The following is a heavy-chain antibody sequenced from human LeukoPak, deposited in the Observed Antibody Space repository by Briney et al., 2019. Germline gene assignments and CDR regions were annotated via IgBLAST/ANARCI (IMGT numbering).Heavy chain of an antibody. Sequence: SETLSLTCSVSGGSISSGANYWSWIRQRPGKGLEWIGYIHYSGNAYYNPSLKSRVTISVDTSKNQFSLKLSSVTAADTAVYYCARMATGTTFDYWGQGTLVTVSS. J-gene: IGHJ4*02. V-gene: IGHV4-31*03. CDR1: GGSISSGANY. CDR3: ARMATGTTFDY. CDR2: IHYSGNA. D-gene: IGHD1-1*01.